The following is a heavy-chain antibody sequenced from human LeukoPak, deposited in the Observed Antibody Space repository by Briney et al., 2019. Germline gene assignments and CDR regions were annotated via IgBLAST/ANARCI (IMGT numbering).Heavy chain of an antibody. CDR3: AKGPDFWSDVHMDV. V-gene: IGHV3-23*01. D-gene: IGHD3-3*01. CDR1: GFTFSSYA. J-gene: IGHJ6*03. Sequence: GGSLRLSCAASGFTFSSYAMSWVPQAPGKGLEWVSAISGSGGSTYYADSVKGRFTISRDNSKNTLYLQMNSLRAEDTAVYYCAKGPDFWSDVHMDVWGKGTTVTVSS. CDR2: ISGSGGST.